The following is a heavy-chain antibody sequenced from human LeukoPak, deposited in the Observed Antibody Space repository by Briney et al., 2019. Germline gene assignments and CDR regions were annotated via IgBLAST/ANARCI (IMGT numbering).Heavy chain of an antibody. CDR2: IYYSGST. J-gene: IGHJ4*02. CDR3: ARSPRESMVRGNYYFDY. CDR1: GGSISSYY. D-gene: IGHD3-10*01. V-gene: IGHV4-59*08. Sequence: SETLSLTCTVSGGSISSYYWSWIRQPPGKGLEWIGYIYYSGSTNYNPSPKSRVTISVDTSKNQFSLKLSSVTAADTAVYYCARSPRESMVRGNYYFDYWGQGTLVTVSS.